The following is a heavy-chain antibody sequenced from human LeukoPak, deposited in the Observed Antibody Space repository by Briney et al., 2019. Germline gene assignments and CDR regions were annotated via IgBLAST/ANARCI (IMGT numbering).Heavy chain of an antibody. D-gene: IGHD3-22*01. V-gene: IGHV3-9*03. CDR1: GFTFDDYA. J-gene: IGHJ4*02. CDR3: AKATGGDSSGYYSFDY. Sequence: GRSLRLSCAASGFTFDDYAMHWVRQAPGKGLEWVSGISWNSGSIGYADSVKGRFTISRDNAKNSLYLQMNSLRAEDMALYYCAKATGGDSSGYYSFDYWGQGTLVTVSS. CDR2: ISWNSGSI.